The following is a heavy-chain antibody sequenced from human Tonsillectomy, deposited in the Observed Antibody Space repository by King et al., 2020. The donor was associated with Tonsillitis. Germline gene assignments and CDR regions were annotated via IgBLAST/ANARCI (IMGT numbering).Heavy chain of an antibody. V-gene: IGHV3-15*01. D-gene: IGHD6-13*01. J-gene: IGHJ3*02. CDR2: IKSKTVGGTT. Sequence: VQLVESGGGLVKPGGSLRLSCAASGFTFTNAWMSWVRQAPGKGLEWFGRIKSKTVGGTTDYAAPVKGRFTISGDDSKNTLYLQMNSLKTEDTAVYYCTAGYTSSWVDAFDIWGQGTMVTVSS. CDR3: TAGYTSSWVDAFDI. CDR1: GFTFTNAW.